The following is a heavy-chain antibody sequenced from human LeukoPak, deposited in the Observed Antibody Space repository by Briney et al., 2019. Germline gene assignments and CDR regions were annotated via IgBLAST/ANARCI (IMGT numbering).Heavy chain of an antibody. CDR3: ARHSSYGPAYYFDY. J-gene: IGHJ4*02. CDR1: GGSISSGDYY. V-gene: IGHV4-30-4*01. D-gene: IGHD3-10*01. Sequence: PSQTLSLTCTVSGGSISSGDYYWSWIRQPPGKGLEWIGYIYYSGSTYYNPSLKSRVTISVDTSKNQFSLKLSSVTATDTAVYYCARHSSYGPAYYFDYWGQGTLVTVSS. CDR2: IYYSGST.